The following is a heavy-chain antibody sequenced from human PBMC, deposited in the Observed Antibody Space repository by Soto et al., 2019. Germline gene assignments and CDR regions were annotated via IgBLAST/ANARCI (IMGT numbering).Heavy chain of an antibody. Sequence: EVQLLDSGGGLVQPGGSLRLSCAASGFTFSSYAMSWVRQAPGKGLEWVSAISGSAITTYYADSMKGRFTISRDNSKNTVYLQMNSLRAEDTAIYYCAKVIVARGGMDVWGRGTTVTVSS. D-gene: IGHD6-6*01. V-gene: IGHV3-23*01. CDR1: GFTFSSYA. J-gene: IGHJ6*02. CDR3: AKVIVARGGMDV. CDR2: ISGSAITT.